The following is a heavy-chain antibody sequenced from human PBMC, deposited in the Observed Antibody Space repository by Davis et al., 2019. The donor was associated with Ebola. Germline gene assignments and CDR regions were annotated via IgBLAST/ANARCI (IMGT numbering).Heavy chain of an antibody. CDR2: IKQDGSEK. Sequence: PGGSLRLSCAASGFTFSSYWMSWVRQAPGKGLEWVANIKQDGSEKYYVDSVKGRFTISRDNAKNSLYLQMNSLRAEDTAVYYCARDIVVVPAAMRNYYGMDVWGQGTTVTVSS. V-gene: IGHV3-7*03. CDR3: ARDIVVVPAAMRNYYGMDV. J-gene: IGHJ6*02. CDR1: GFTFSSYW. D-gene: IGHD2-2*01.